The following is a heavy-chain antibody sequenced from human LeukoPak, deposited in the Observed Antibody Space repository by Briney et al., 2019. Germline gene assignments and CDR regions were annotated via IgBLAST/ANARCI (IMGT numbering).Heavy chain of an antibody. V-gene: IGHV4-39*07. D-gene: IGHD3-3*01. CDR3: ARDFWSGYYAWFDP. CDR2: MYYAGST. J-gene: IGHJ5*02. CDR1: GVSISDSNYY. Sequence: SETLSLTCTVSGVSISDSNYYWGWIRQSPGKGLEWIGSMYYAGSTFHNPSLKSRVTMSVDTSKNQFSLKLSSVTAADTAVYYCARDFWSGYYAWFDPWGQGTLVTVSS.